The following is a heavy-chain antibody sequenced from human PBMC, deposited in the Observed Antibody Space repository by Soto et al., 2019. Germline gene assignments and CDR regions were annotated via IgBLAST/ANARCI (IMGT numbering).Heavy chain of an antibody. CDR2: IKQDGSEK. Sequence: EVHLVESGGGLVRPGGSLRLSCAASGFTFINYWMTWVRQAPGKGLEWVANIKQDGSEKYYVDSVKGRFTISRDNAKNSLYLQMNNLRAEDTANYYCASSREDYWGQGTQVTVSS. D-gene: IGHD1-26*01. CDR3: ASSREDY. CDR1: GFTFINYW. J-gene: IGHJ4*02. V-gene: IGHV3-7*02.